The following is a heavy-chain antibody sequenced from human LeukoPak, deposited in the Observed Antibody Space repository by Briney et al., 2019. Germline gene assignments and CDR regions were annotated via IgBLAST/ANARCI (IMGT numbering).Heavy chain of an antibody. CDR2: IYYSGST. CDR3: ARALGSRGVVIIDYYMDV. CDR1: GASISSGGYY. D-gene: IGHD3-3*01. Sequence: SETLSLTCTVSGASISSGGYYWGWLREHPGKGLEWIGDIYYSGSTYYNPSLKSRVTISVDTSKNQFSLKLSSVTAADTAVYYCARALGSRGVVIIDYYMDVWGKGTTVTVSS. J-gene: IGHJ6*03. V-gene: IGHV4-31*03.